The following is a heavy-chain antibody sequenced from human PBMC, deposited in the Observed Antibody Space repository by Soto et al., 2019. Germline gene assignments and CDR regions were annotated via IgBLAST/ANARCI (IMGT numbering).Heavy chain of an antibody. CDR2: INHSGST. CDR3: ARSSGYSSSGDFDY. D-gene: IGHD6-13*01. J-gene: IGHJ4*02. V-gene: IGHV4-34*01. Sequence: PSETLSLTCTVSGGSISSYYWSWIRQPPGKGLEWIGEINHSGSTNYNPSLKSRVTISVDTSKNQFSLKLSSVTAADTAVYYCARSSGYSSSGDFDYWGQGTLVTVSS. CDR1: GGSISSYY.